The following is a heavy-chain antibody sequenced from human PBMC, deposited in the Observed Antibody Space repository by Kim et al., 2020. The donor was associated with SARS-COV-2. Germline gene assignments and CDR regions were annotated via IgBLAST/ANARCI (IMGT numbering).Heavy chain of an antibody. Sequence: SVKVSCKASGGTFSSYAISWVRQAPGQGLEWMGGIIPIFGTANYAQKFQGRVTITADESTSTAYMELSSLRSEDTAVYYCARGREQWLDGGWFDYWGQGTLVTVSS. CDR1: GGTFSSYA. D-gene: IGHD6-19*01. J-gene: IGHJ5*01. CDR2: IIPIFGTA. CDR3: ARGREQWLDGGWFDY. V-gene: IGHV1-69*13.